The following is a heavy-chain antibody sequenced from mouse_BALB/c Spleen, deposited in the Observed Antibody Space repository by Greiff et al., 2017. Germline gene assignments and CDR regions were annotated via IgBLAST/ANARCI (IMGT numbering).Heavy chain of an antibody. V-gene: IGHV14-3*02. CDR1: GFNIKDTY. J-gene: IGHJ4*01. Sequence: VQLQQSGAELVKPGASVKLSCTASGFNIKDTYMHWVKQRPEQGLEWIGRIDPANGNTKYDPKFQGKATITADTSSNTAYLQLSSLTSEDTAVYYCAAHYYYDSSYYYAMDYWGQGTSVTVSS. D-gene: IGHD1-1*01. CDR2: IDPANGNT. CDR3: AAHYYYDSSYYYAMDY.